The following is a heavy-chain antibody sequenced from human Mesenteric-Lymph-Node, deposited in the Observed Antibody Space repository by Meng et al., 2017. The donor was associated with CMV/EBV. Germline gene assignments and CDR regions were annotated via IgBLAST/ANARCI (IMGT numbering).Heavy chain of an antibody. V-gene: IGHV4-39*07. Sequence: SETLSLTCTVSGGSISSSNYYWGWIRQPPGKGLEWIGSIYYSGSTYYNPSLKSRVTISLDKSKNQFSLRLTSVTAADTAVYYCARGDRTQVWGGYFDYWGHGTLVTVSS. J-gene: IGHJ4*01. D-gene: IGHD3-3*01. CDR3: ARGDRTQVWGGYFDY. CDR2: IYYSGST. CDR1: GGSISSSNYY.